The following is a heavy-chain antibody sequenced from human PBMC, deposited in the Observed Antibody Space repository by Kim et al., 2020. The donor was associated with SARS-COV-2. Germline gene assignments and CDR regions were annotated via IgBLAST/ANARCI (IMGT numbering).Heavy chain of an antibody. J-gene: IGHJ5*02. CDR2: IIPIFGTA. V-gene: IGHV1-69*13. CDR3: ARVTPPRGGYYLTGWFDP. CDR1: GGTFSSYA. D-gene: IGHD3-22*01. Sequence: LVKVSCKASGGTFSSYAISWVRQAPGQGLEWMGGIIPIFGTANYAQKFQGRVTITADESTSTAYMELRSLRSEDTAVYYCARVTPPRGGYYLTGWFDPWGQGTLVTVSS.